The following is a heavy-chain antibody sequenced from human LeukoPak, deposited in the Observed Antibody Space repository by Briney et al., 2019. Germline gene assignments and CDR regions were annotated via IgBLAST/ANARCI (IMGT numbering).Heavy chain of an antibody. CDR2: IYYSGST. Sequence: PSETLSLTCTVSGGAISSYYWSWIRQPPGKGLEWIGYIYYSGSTNYNPSLKSRGTLSVDTSKNQFSLKLSSVTAADTAVYYCAGSPDIVVVPAARYGAFDIWGQGTMVTVSS. J-gene: IGHJ3*02. CDR3: AGSPDIVVVPAARYGAFDI. D-gene: IGHD2-2*01. CDR1: GGAISSYY. V-gene: IGHV4-59*01.